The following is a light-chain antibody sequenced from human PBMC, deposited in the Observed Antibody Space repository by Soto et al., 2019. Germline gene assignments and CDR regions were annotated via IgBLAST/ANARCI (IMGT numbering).Light chain of an antibody. Sequence: EIVLTQSPATLSLSPGERATLSCRASQSVSSYLAWYQQKPGQAPRLLIYDASKRATAIPARFSGSGSGTDFTLTISSLEPEDFAVYYCHQRSNWPRTFGQGTKVEIK. CDR2: DAS. CDR3: HQRSNWPRT. J-gene: IGKJ1*01. CDR1: QSVSSY. V-gene: IGKV3-11*01.